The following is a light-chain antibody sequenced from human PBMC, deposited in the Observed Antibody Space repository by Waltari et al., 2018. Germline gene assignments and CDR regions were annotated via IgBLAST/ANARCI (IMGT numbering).Light chain of an antibody. V-gene: IGLV2-14*03. CDR2: DVN. CDR3: SSQSTNNGVI. CDR1: SSDVGGDDA. Sequence: QSALTQPASVSGSPGQSITISCTGSSSDVGGDDAVSWYEDHPGQAPKVIIYDVNKRPSGVSVRFSGSNSGNPASLTISGLQAEDEATFYCSSQSTNNGVIFGGVTKVTVL. J-gene: IGLJ2*01.